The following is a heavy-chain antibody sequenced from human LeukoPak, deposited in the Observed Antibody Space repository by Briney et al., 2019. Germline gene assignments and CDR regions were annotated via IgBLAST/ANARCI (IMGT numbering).Heavy chain of an antibody. Sequence: PSETLSLTCTVSGGSISSSSYYWGWIRQPPGKGLEWIGSIYYSGSTYYNPSLKSRVTISLYTSKNQFSLKLSSVTAADTAMYYCARVKRKYQLLKPLHETPSHYFDYWGQGTLVTVSS. V-gene: IGHV4-39*07. CDR1: GGSISSSSYY. CDR3: ARVKRKYQLLKPLHETPSHYFDY. J-gene: IGHJ4*02. CDR2: IYYSGST. D-gene: IGHD2-2*01.